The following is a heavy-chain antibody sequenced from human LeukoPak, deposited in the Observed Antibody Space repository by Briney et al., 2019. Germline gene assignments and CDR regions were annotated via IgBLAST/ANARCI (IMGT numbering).Heavy chain of an antibody. CDR3: AKWPSDAFDI. J-gene: IGHJ3*02. V-gene: IGHV3-23*01. CDR2: ISGSGGST. Sequence: PGGCLRLSCAASVFTFSSYSMSWVRQAPWKGLEWVSAISGSGGSTYYADSVKGRFTISRDNSKNTLYLQMNSLRAEDTAVYYCAKWPSDAFDIWGQGTMVTVSS. CDR1: VFTFSSYS.